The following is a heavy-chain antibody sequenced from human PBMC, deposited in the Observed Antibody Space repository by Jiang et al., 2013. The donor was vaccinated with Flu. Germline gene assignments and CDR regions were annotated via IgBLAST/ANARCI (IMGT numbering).Heavy chain of an antibody. D-gene: IGHD3-9*01. CDR3: ARDRRPHYDILTYYYNGMDV. J-gene: IGHJ6*02. CDR1: GGTFSSYA. CDR2: IIPIFGIA. V-gene: IGHV1-69*01. Sequence: GAEVKKPGSSVKVSCKASGGTFSSYAISWVRQAPGQGLEWMGGIIPIFGIANYAQKFQGRVTITADESTSTAYMELSSLRSEDTAVYYCARDRRPHYDILTYYYNGMDVWGQGTTVTVSS.